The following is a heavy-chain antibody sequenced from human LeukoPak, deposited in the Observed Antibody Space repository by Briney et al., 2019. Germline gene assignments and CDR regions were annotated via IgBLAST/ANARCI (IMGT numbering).Heavy chain of an antibody. J-gene: IGHJ6*03. V-gene: IGHV4-59*01. CDR2: IYYSGST. CDR3: ARGVVPAAMFSRDYYYMDV. CDR1: GGSISSYY. D-gene: IGHD2-2*01. Sequence: SETLSLTCTVSGGSISSYYWSWIRQPPGKGLEWIGYIYYSGSTNYNPSLKSRVTISVDTSKNQFSLKLSSVTAADTVVYYCARGVVPAAMFSRDYYYMDVWGKGTTVTISS.